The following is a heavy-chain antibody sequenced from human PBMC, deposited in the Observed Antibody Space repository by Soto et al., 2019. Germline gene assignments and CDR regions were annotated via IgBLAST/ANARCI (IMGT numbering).Heavy chain of an antibody. V-gene: IGHV3-30*18. CDR3: AKDPGGYSYGPGAHYGMDV. CDR2: ISYDGSNK. Sequence: PWGSLRLSCAASGFTFSSYGMHWVRQAPGKGLEWVAVISYDGSNKYYADSVKGRFTISRDNSKNTLYLQMNSLRAEDTAVYYCAKDPGGYSYGPGAHYGMDVWGKGNTVTVSA. D-gene: IGHD5-18*01. CDR1: GFTFSSYG. J-gene: IGHJ6*04.